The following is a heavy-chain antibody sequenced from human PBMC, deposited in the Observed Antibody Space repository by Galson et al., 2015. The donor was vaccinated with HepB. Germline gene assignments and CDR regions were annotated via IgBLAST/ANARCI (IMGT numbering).Heavy chain of an antibody. Sequence: SLRLSCAASGFTFSSYAMHWVRQAPGKGLEWVAVISCDGGNKYYADSVKGRFTISRDNSKNTLYLQMNSLRAEDTAVYYCARGAFYSSTFYYYGLDVWGQGTTVTVSS. CDR3: ARGAFYSSTFYYYGLDV. CDR1: GFTFSSYA. D-gene: IGHD6-13*01. J-gene: IGHJ6*02. CDR2: ISCDGGNK. V-gene: IGHV3-30*04.